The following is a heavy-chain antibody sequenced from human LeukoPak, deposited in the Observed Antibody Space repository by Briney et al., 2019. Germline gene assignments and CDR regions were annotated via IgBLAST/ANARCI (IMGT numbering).Heavy chain of an antibody. V-gene: IGHV4-30-2*01. CDR1: GGSISSGGYS. J-gene: IGHJ4*02. CDR2: IYHSGST. Sequence: SETLSLTCAVSGGSISSGGYSWSWIRQPPGQGLEWIGYIYHSGSTYYNPSLKSRVTISVDRSKNQFSLKLSSVTAADTAVYYCARLSSGWSEGFDYWGQGTLVTVSS. CDR3: ARLSSGWSEGFDY. D-gene: IGHD6-19*01.